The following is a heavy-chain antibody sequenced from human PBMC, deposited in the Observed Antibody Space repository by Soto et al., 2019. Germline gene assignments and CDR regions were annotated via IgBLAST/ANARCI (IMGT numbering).Heavy chain of an antibody. Sequence: SGPTLVDPTQTLTLTCTFSGVSLSTSGLCVSWIRQPPGKALEWLALIDWNDDKYYSTSLKTRLTISKDTSKTQVVLTMTNLDPVDTATYHCARSSGYYYYYGIDVWGQGTTVTVSS. J-gene: IGHJ6*02. V-gene: IGHV2-70*01. CDR1: GVSLSTSGLC. CDR2: IDWNDDK. CDR3: ARSSGYYYYYGIDV. D-gene: IGHD6-19*01.